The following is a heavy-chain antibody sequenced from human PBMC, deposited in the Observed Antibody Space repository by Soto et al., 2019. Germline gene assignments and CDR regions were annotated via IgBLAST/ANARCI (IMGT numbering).Heavy chain of an antibody. CDR1: GYTLTELS. D-gene: IGHD3-9*01. Sequence: ASVKVSFKVSGYTLTELSMHWLRQAPGKGLEWMGGFDPEDGETIYAQKFQGRVTMTEDTSTDTAYMELSSLRSEDTAVYYCATGNFDWPHNWFDPWGQGTLVTVSS. V-gene: IGHV1-24*01. J-gene: IGHJ5*02. CDR2: FDPEDGET. CDR3: ATGNFDWPHNWFDP.